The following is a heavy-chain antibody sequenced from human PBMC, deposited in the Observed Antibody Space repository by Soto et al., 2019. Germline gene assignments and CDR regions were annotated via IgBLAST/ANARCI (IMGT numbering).Heavy chain of an antibody. CDR3: ARMLPVKGYCSGGSCYRVMDV. CDR2: MNPNSGNT. Sequence: SVKFSCKASGYTFTSYDINWVRQATGQGLEWMGWMNPNSGNTGYAQKFQGRVTMTRNTSISTAYMELSSLRSEDTAVYYCARMLPVKGYCSGGSCYRVMDVWGKGTTVTVSS. D-gene: IGHD2-15*01. J-gene: IGHJ6*03. CDR1: GYTFTSYD. V-gene: IGHV1-8*01.